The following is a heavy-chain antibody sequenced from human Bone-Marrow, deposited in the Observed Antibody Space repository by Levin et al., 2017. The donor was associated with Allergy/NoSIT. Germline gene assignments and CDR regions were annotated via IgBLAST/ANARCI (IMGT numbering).Heavy chain of an antibody. CDR3: ARHNSELDASDF. J-gene: IGHJ4*02. CDR2: INTYTGTP. D-gene: IGHD1-26*01. V-gene: IGHV7-4-1*02. CDR1: GYTFNTYA. Sequence: PAASVKVSCKASGYTFNTYALNWVRQAPGQGLQWMGWINTYTGTPTFAQGFTGRFVFSLDTSVNTAHLQITSLRPGDTAIYYCARHNSELDASDFWGQGTLVTVSS.